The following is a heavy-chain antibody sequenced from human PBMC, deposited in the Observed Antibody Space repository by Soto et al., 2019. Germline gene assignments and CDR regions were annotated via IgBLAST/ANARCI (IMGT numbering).Heavy chain of an antibody. CDR2: INPRGGSP. D-gene: IGHD3-10*01. J-gene: IGHJ4*02. CDR3: ARDLGEYDPNGNDPPPKDY. V-gene: IGHV1-46*04. CDR1: GYTFSQYF. Sequence: QVQLVQSGAVVKKPGASVRISCRASGYTFSQYFMHWVRQAPGQGLEWVGIINPRGGSPRYAQKLEGRVTMTSDTSTSTFYMALSSLKSEDTAVYFCARDLGEYDPNGNDPPPKDYWGQGTRVTVSS.